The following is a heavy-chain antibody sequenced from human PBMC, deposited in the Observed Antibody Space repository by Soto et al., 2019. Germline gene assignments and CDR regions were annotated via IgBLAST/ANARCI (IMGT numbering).Heavy chain of an antibody. D-gene: IGHD6-13*01. CDR3: ASREEAGTQGYYGMDV. V-gene: IGHV3-33*01. CDR2: IWYDGSNK. CDR1: GFTFSSYG. Sequence: QVQLVESGGGVVQPGRSLRLSCAASGFTFSSYGMHWVRQAPGKGLEWVAVIWYDGSNKYYADSVKGRFTISRDNSKNTLYLQMNSLSAEDTAVYYCASREEAGTQGYYGMDVWGQGTTVTVSS. J-gene: IGHJ6*02.